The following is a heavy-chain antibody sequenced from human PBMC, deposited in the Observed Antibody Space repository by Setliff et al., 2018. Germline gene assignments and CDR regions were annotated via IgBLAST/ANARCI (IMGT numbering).Heavy chain of an antibody. CDR1: GYTFTRYY. D-gene: IGHD4-17*01. CDR3: ARDPLTTNRRRAFDI. Sequence: ASVKVSCKASGYTFTRYYMHWVRQAPGQGLGWMGIINPSGGSTSYAQKFQGRVTMTRDTSTSTVYMELSSLRSEDTAVYYCARDPLTTNRRRAFDIWGQGTMVTVSS. CDR2: INPSGGST. V-gene: IGHV1-46*01. J-gene: IGHJ3*02.